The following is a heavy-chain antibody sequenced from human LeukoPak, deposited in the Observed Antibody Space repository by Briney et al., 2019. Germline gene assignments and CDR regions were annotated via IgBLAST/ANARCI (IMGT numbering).Heavy chain of an antibody. CDR3: ATPASSGWYDY. CDR1: GFTFSTYW. D-gene: IGHD6-19*01. CDR2: INTDGSDT. V-gene: IGHV3-74*01. Sequence: GGSLRLSCAASGFTFSTYWMYWVRQAPGKGLVWVSRINTDGSDTAYADSVKGRFTISRDNSKNTLYLQMNSLRAEDTAVYYCATPASSGWYDYWGQGTLVTVSS. J-gene: IGHJ4*02.